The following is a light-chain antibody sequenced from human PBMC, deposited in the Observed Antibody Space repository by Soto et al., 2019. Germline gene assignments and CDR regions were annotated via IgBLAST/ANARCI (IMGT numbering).Light chain of an antibody. CDR1: SSNIGSNA. Sequence: QSVLTQPPSASGTPGQRVSISCSGSSSNIGSNAVSWYQHFPGTDPKVLIYSDDQRPSGVPDRCSGSKSGTSASLAISGLRAADEADYFCAAWGDSFNTWVFGGGTKVTVL. CDR2: SDD. J-gene: IGLJ3*02. CDR3: AAWGDSFNTWV. V-gene: IGLV1-44*01.